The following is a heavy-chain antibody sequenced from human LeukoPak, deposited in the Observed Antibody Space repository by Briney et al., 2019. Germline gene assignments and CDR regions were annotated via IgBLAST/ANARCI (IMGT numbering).Heavy chain of an antibody. V-gene: IGHV3-66*01. J-gene: IGHJ4*02. Sequence: GGSLRLSCAASEFSVGSNYMTWVRQAPGKGLEWVSLIYSGGSTYYADSVKGRFTISRDNSKNTLYLQMNSLRAEDTAVYHCANGANIAAAGTPFDYWGQGTLVTVSS. CDR2: IYSGGST. CDR1: EFSVGSNY. D-gene: IGHD6-13*01. CDR3: ANGANIAAAGTPFDY.